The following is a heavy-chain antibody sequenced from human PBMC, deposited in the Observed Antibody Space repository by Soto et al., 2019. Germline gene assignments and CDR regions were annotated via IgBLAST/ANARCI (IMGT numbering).Heavy chain of an antibody. CDR1: GYTFTSYN. Sequence: QVQLVQSGAEVKKPGASVKVSCKASGYTFTSYNINWVRQATGQGLEWMGWMNPNSGNTGYAQKFQGRVTMTRNTPISTAYRGRSSLKSEDTAVYYWAGGGVAGKTGAFAYGGQGPLFTVSS. V-gene: IGHV1-8*01. D-gene: IGHD6-19*01. J-gene: IGHJ4*02. CDR2: MNPNSGNT. CDR3: AGGGVAGKTGAFAY.